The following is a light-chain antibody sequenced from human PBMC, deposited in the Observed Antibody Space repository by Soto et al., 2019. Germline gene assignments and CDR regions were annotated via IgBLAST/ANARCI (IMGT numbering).Light chain of an antibody. Sequence: IVMTQSPATLSVSPGERATLSSRASQNVRSNLAWYQQKHGQAPRLLIYGASTRTTGIPDRFSGSGSGTDFNLTIGRLEPGDFAVYYCLHYGGSPLTFGQGTRLEIK. CDR3: LHYGGSPLT. V-gene: IGKV3-20*01. J-gene: IGKJ5*01. CDR2: GAS. CDR1: QNVRSN.